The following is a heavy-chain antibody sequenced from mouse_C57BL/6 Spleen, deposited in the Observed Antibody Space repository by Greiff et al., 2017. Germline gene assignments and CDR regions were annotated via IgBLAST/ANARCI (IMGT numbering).Heavy chain of an antibody. CDR1: GYTFTGYT. CDR2: INPSSGYT. J-gene: IGHJ2*01. CDR3: ANSIYYDYYYFDY. V-gene: IGHV1-4*01. Sequence: VKLVESGAELARPGASVKMSCKASGYTFTGYTMHWVKQRPGQGLEWIGYINPSSGYTKYNQKFKDKATLTADKSSSTAYMQLSSLTSEDSAVYYCANSIYYDYYYFDYWGQGTTLTVAS. D-gene: IGHD2-4*01.